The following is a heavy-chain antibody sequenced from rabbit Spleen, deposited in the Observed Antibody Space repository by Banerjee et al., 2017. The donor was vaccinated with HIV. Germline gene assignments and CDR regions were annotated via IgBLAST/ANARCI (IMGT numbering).Heavy chain of an antibody. CDR2: IYAADSGDT. Sequence: QEQVVESGGGLVQPEGSLTLTCTASGFSLSASDFIYWVRQAPGKGLEWIACIYAADSGDTDYANWATGRFTISKTSSTTVTLQMTSLTVADTATYFCARDTGTSFSSYGMDLWGQGTLVTVS. V-gene: IGHV1S45*01. CDR1: GFSLSASDF. CDR3: ARDTGTSFSSYGMDL. D-gene: IGHD7-1*01. J-gene: IGHJ6*01.